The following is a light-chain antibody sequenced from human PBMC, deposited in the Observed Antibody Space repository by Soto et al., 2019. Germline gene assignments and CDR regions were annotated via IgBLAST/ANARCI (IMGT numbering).Light chain of an antibody. Sequence: EIVMTQSPATLSVSPGERATLSCRASQSIGSTLAWYQQKPGQTPRLLIYDASTRATGIPARFSGIGSGTEFTLFISSLQSEDFAVYYCQHYKTWPLSFGGGTKVEI. CDR3: QHYKTWPLS. J-gene: IGKJ4*01. V-gene: IGKV3-15*01. CDR2: DAS. CDR1: QSIGST.